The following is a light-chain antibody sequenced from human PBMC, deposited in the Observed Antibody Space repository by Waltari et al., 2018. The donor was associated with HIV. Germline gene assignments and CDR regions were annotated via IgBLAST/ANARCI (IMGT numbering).Light chain of an antibody. CDR1: TFPKQY. CDR3: QSTDSSGTYVI. V-gene: IGLV3-25*03. CDR2: KDS. J-gene: IGLJ2*01. Sequence: SYELTQPPSVSVSPGQTARITCSGDTFPKQYAFWYQQKPGQAPVLVMYKDSERPSGIPERFSGSSSGTQVTLTVSGVQAEDEAAYYCQSTDSSGTYVIFGGGTKLTVL.